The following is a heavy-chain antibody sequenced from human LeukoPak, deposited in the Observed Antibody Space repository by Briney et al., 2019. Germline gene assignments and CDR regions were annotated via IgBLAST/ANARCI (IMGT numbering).Heavy chain of an antibody. J-gene: IGHJ4*02. V-gene: IGHV4-31*03. CDR1: GDSISSGGFF. D-gene: IGHD4-17*01. CDR2: MYYSGNT. CDR3: ARGYGYYLSLYFDY. Sequence: SETLSLTCTVSGDSISSGGFFWSWIRQHPGKGLEWIGSMYYSGNTYYNPSLMSRVTISVDTSKNQFSLKLSSVTAADTAVYYCARGYGYYLSLYFDYWGQGTLVTVSS.